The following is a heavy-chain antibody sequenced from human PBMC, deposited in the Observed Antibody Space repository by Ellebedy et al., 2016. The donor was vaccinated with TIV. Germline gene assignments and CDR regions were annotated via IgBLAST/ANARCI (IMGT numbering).Heavy chain of an antibody. CDR3: AKDVRGGSASDY. V-gene: IGHV3-21*04. J-gene: IGHJ4*02. D-gene: IGHD2-15*01. Sequence: GESLKISCAASGFTFSSYSMNWVRQAPGKGLEWVSSISSSSSYIYYADSVKGRFTISRDNAKNSLYLQMNSLRAEDTAIYYCAKDVRGGSASDYWGQGTLVTVSS. CDR1: GFTFSSYS. CDR2: ISSSSSYI.